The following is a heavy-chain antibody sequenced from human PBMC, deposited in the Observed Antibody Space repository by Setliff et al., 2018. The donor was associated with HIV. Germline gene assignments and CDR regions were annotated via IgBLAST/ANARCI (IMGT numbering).Heavy chain of an antibody. D-gene: IGHD3-22*01. V-gene: IGHV1-46*01. CDR1: GYSFTSYC. J-gene: IGHJ1*01. Sequence: ASVKVSCKASGYSFTSYCVHWVRQAPGQGLEWMGIINPSGGTTSYAQKFQGRVTMTRDTSTSTVYMELSSLRSEDTAVYYCARDWEARADYYDTSGQAQYFQHWGQGTLVTV. CDR3: ARDWEARADYYDTSGQAQYFQH. CDR2: INPSGGTT.